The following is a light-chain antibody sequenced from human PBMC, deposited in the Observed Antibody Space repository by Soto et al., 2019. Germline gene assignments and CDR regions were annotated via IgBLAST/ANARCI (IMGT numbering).Light chain of an antibody. Sequence: EIVMTQSPATLSVYPGERATLSCRASQSVSSNLAWYQQKPGQAPRLLIYGASTRATGIPARFSGSGSGTEFTLTISSLQSEDFAAYYCQQYNNWPWTFGQGDQGGYQ. CDR2: GAS. V-gene: IGKV3-15*01. CDR1: QSVSSN. CDR3: QQYNNWPWT. J-gene: IGKJ1*01.